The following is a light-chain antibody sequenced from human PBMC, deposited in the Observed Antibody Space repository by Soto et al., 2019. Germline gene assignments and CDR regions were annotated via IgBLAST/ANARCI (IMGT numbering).Light chain of an antibody. V-gene: IGLV7-43*01. CDR2: STS. CDR3: LLYYGGAQPVV. J-gene: IGLJ2*01. Sequence: QAVVTQESSLTVSPGGTVTLTCASSTGAVTSGHHPNWFQQKPGQAPRALIYSTSNLHSWTPARFSGSLLGGKAALTLSGVQPEDEAEYYCLLYYGGAQPVVFGGGTKVTVL. CDR1: TGAVTSGHH.